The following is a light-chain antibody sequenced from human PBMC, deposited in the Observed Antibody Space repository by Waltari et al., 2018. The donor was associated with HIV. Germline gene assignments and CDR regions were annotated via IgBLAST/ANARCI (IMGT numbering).Light chain of an antibody. CDR2: WAS. CDR3: QQYYSTPQT. V-gene: IGKV4-1*01. Sequence: DIVMTQSPDSLAVSLGERATINCKSSQSVLYISNNKNYLAWYQQKPGQPPKLLIYWASTRESGVPDRFSGSGSVTDFTLTISSLQAGDAAVYYCQQYYSTPQTFGQGTKVEIK. J-gene: IGKJ1*01. CDR1: QSVLYISNNKNY.